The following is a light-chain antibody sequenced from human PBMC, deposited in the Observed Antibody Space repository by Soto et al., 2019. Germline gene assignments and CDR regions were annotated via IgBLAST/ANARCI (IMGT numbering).Light chain of an antibody. Sequence: DLQMTQSPSSLSASVGDRVTITCQASPDISYYLNWYQQKPGKAPKLLIYDASNLETGVPSRFSRSGSGTDFTFTIRSLQPEDIATYYCQQYVNPPPFTFGPGTKVDIK. CDR1: PDISYY. V-gene: IGKV1-33*01. J-gene: IGKJ3*01. CDR2: DAS. CDR3: QQYVNPPPFT.